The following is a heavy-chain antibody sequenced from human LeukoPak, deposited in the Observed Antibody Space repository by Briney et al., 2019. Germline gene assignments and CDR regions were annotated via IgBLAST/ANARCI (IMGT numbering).Heavy chain of an antibody. V-gene: IGHV1-69*01. J-gene: IGHJ6*02. CDR2: IIPIFGTA. D-gene: IGHD1-26*01. CDR1: GGTFSSYA. Sequence: ASVKVSCKASGGTFSSYAISWVRQAPGQGLEWMGGIIPIFGTANYAQKFQGRVTITADESTSTAYMELSSLRSEDTAVYYCARDIEGATTPLYYYYYGMDVWGQGTTVTVSS. CDR3: ARDIEGATTPLYYYYYGMDV.